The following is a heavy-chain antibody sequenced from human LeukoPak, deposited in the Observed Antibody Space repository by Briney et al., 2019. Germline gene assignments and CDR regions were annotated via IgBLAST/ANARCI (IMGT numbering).Heavy chain of an antibody. CDR3: ARVCSYGYIRY. CDR2: IYDGGST. D-gene: IGHD5-18*01. Sequence: PGRSLRLSCAASGFTVSSNYMNWVRQAPGKGQEWVSVIYDGGSTDYADSVKGRFTISRDNSKNMLYLQMNSLRAEDTAVYYCARVCSYGYIRYWGQGTLVTVSS. J-gene: IGHJ4*02. CDR1: GFTVSSNY. V-gene: IGHV3-66*01.